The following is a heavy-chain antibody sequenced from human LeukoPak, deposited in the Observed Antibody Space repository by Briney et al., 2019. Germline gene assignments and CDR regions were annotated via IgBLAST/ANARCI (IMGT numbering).Heavy chain of an antibody. J-gene: IGHJ4*02. CDR2: INTNTGNP. CDR1: GCIFTNYG. D-gene: IGHD6-13*01. V-gene: IGHV7-4-1*02. CDR3: ASSSWFDY. Sequence: ASVKVSCKASGCIFTNYGMNWLRQAPGQGLEWMGWINTNTGNPTYAQGFTGRFVFSLDTSVSTAYLQISSLKAEDTAVYYCASSSWFDYWGQGTLVTVSS.